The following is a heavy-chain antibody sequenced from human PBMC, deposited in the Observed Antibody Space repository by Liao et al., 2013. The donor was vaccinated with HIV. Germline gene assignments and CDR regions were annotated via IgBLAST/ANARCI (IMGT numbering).Heavy chain of an antibody. J-gene: IGHJ6*03. CDR3: ARDPSAYYYDSRGYYDMDV. V-gene: IGHV4-61*02. CDR1: GGSISSGSYY. Sequence: QVQLQESGPGLVKPSQTLSLTCTVSGGSISSGSYYWSWIRQPAGKGLEWIGRIYTSGSTNYNPSLKSRVTISVDTSKNQFSLKLSSVTAADTAVYYCARDPSAYYYDSRGYYDMDVWGKGTTVTVSS. CDR2: IYTSGST. D-gene: IGHD3-22*01.